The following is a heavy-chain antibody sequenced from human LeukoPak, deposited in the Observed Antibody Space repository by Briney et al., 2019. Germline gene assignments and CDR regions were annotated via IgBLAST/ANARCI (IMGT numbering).Heavy chain of an antibody. CDR2: INPSGGST. Sequence: ASVKVSCKASGYTFTSYYMHWVRQAPGQGLEWMGIINPSGGSTSYAQKFRGRVTMTRDMSTSTVYMELSSLRSEDTAVYYCARDVSGYNWNYAIGDAFDIWGQGTMVTVSS. D-gene: IGHD1-7*01. V-gene: IGHV1-46*01. J-gene: IGHJ3*02. CDR1: GYTFTSYY. CDR3: ARDVSGYNWNYAIGDAFDI.